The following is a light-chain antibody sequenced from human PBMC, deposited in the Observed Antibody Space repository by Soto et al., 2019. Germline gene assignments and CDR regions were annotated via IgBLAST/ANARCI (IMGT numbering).Light chain of an antibody. Sequence: IQMTQSPSSLSASVGGRVTITCRASQTISSYLNWYQQTPGRAPALLISAASTLQSEVTSRFSGSGSGTDFTLTICSLQPEYFATYYCQQSYSSPYTFGQGTKLEIK. J-gene: IGKJ2*01. V-gene: IGKV1-39*01. CDR2: AAS. CDR1: QTISSY. CDR3: QQSYSSPYT.